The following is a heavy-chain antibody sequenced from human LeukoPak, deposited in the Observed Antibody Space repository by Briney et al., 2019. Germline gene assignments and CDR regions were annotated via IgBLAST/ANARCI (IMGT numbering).Heavy chain of an antibody. CDR3: ARDSAAAGTWWFDP. Sequence: GGSLRLSCAASGFTFSSYGMHWVRQAPGKGLEWVAFIRYDGSNKYYADSVKGRFTISRDNSKNTLYLQMNSLRVEDTAVYYCARDSAAAGTWWFDPWGQGTLVTVSS. V-gene: IGHV3-30*02. CDR1: GFTFSSYG. J-gene: IGHJ5*02. D-gene: IGHD6-13*01. CDR2: IRYDGSNK.